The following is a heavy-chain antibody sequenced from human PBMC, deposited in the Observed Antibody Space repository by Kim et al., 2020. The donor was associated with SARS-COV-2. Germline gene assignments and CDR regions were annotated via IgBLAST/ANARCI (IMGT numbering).Heavy chain of an antibody. J-gene: IGHJ4*02. Sequence: GESLKISCQTSGYTFTSYWISWVRQMPGKGLEWMGRIDPSDSYTNYSPSFQGHVTISADKSIHTAYVQWRSLKASDTAMYYCVSGSRSSGAYRHFDYWGQGTLVSVSS. CDR2: IDPSDSYT. CDR3: VSGSRSSGAYRHFDY. D-gene: IGHD3-10*01. V-gene: IGHV5-10-1*01. CDR1: GYTFTSYW.